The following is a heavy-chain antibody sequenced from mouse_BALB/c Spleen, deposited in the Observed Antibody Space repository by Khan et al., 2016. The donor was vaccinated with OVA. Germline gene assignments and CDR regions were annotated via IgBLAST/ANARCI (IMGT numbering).Heavy chain of an antibody. CDR1: GYTFTSYW. V-gene: IGHV1S22*01. CDR2: LYPGSGST. Sequence: LQQPGSELVRPGASVKLSCKASGYTFTSYWMNWVKQRHGQGLEWIGHLYPGSGSTNYDEMFKSKGTLTVDKYASTAYMNLSSMTSEDFAVYYCTRGCYYGTSLFAYWGQGTLVTVSA. CDR3: TRGCYYGTSLFAY. J-gene: IGHJ3*01. D-gene: IGHD2-1*01.